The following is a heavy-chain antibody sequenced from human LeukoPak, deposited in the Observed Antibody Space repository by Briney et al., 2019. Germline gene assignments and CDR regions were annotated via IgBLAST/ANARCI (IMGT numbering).Heavy chain of an antibody. CDR2: INHSGST. J-gene: IGHJ6*04. CDR1: GGSFSGYY. V-gene: IGHV4-34*01. Sequence: SSETLSLTCAVYGGSFSGYYWSWIRQPPGKGLEWIGEINHSGSTNYNPSLKSRVTISVDTSKNQFSLKLSSVTAADTAVYYCARRVRYCSGGSCYRYFGRLDVWGKGTTVTISS. D-gene: IGHD2-15*01. CDR3: ARRVRYCSGGSCYRYFGRLDV.